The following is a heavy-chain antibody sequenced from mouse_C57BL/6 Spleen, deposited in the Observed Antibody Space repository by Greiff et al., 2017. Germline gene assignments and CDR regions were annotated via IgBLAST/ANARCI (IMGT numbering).Heavy chain of an antibody. CDR3: ARSEQLRLPYYFDY. J-gene: IGHJ2*01. CDR1: GYTFTDYY. CDR2: INPNNGGT. D-gene: IGHD3-2*02. Sequence: EVQLQQSGPELVKPGASVKISCKASGYTFTDYYMNWVKQSHGKSLEWIGAINPNNGGTSYNQKFKGKATLTVDKSSSTAYMELRRLKSEDSAVYDCARSEQLRLPYYFDYWGQGTTLTVSS. V-gene: IGHV1-26*01.